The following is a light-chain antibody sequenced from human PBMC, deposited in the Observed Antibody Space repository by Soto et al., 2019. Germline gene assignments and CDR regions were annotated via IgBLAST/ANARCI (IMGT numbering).Light chain of an antibody. Sequence: DIVVTHAPDSPAVSRSERATINCNSSQSVLYSSNNKNYLAWYQQKPGQPPKLLIYWASTRESGVPDRFSGSGSGTDFTLTISSLQAEDVAVYYCQQYYSSPLTFGGGTKVDIK. CDR2: WAS. V-gene: IGKV4-1*01. CDR1: QSVLYSSNNKNY. CDR3: QQYYSSPLT. J-gene: IGKJ4*01.